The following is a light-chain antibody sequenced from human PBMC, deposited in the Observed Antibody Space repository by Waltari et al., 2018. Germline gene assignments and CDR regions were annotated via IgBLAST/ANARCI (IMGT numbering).Light chain of an antibody. V-gene: IGKV1-5*03. J-gene: IGKJ1*01. CDR3: QQYDSYSGT. Sequence: DIQMTQSPSTLSASVGDRVTITCRASQSISSWLAWYQQKPGKAPNLLIYKASRLESGVPSRFSGSGSGTEFTLTISSLQPDDFATYYCQQYDSYSGTFGQGTKVGIK. CDR1: QSISSW. CDR2: KAS.